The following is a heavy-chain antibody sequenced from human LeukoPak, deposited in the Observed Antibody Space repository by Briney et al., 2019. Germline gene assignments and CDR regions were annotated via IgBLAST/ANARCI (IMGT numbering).Heavy chain of an antibody. CDR1: GFTFSSYS. D-gene: IGHD2-15*01. CDR3: ARHCSGGSCYDY. CDR2: ISSSSSYI. J-gene: IGHJ4*02. Sequence: KSGGSLRLSCAASGFTFSSYSMNWVRQAPGKGLEWVSSISSSSSYIYYADSVKGRFAISRDNAKNSPYLQMNSLRAEDTAVYYCARHCSGGSCYDYWGQGTLVTVSS. V-gene: IGHV3-21*01.